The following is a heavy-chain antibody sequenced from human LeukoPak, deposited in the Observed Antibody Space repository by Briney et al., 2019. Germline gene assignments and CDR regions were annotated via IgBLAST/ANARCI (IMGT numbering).Heavy chain of an antibody. J-gene: IGHJ3*02. CDR2: INPNSGGT. D-gene: IGHD3-22*01. CDR1: GYTFTGYY. Sequence: ASVKVSCKASGYTFTGYYMHWVRQAPGQGLEWMGWINPNSGGTNYAQKFQGRVTMTRDTSISIAYMELSRLRSDDTAVYYCARDQGYYDSSGYYSAFDIWGQGTMVTVSS. V-gene: IGHV1-2*02. CDR3: ARDQGYYDSSGYYSAFDI.